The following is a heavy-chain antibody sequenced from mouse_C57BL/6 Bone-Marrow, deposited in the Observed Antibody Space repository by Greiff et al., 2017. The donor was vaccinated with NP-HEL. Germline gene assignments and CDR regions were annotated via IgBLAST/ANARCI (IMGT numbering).Heavy chain of an antibody. D-gene: IGHD3-2*02. Sequence: QVQLKQPGAELVKPGASVKLSCKASGYTFTSYWMHWVKQRPGQGLEWIGMIHPNSGSTNYNEKFKSKATLTVDKSSSTAYMQLSSLTSEDSAVYYCAREGTAQMSRFFDYWGQGTTLTVSS. CDR1: GYTFTSYW. CDR2: IHPNSGST. J-gene: IGHJ2*01. CDR3: AREGTAQMSRFFDY. V-gene: IGHV1-64*01.